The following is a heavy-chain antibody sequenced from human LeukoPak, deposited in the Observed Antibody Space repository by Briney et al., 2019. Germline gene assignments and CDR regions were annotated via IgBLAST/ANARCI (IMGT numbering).Heavy chain of an antibody. V-gene: IGHV1-18*01. J-gene: IGHJ3*02. CDR3: AREDRGAFDI. CDR1: GGTFSSYA. CDR2: ISAYNGNT. D-gene: IGHD3-10*01. Sequence: ASVKVSCKASGGTFSSYAISWVRQAPGQGLEWMGWISAYNGNTNYAQKLQGRVTMTTDTSTSTAYMELRSLRSDDTAVYYCAREDRGAFDIWGQGTMVTVSS.